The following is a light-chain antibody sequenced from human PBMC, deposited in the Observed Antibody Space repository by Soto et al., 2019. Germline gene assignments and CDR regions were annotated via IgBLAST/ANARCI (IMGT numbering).Light chain of an antibody. V-gene: IGLV2-8*01. CDR3: VSYAGSSQPA. Sequence: QSSLTQPPSVSGSPGQSVAISCSGTSSDVGGYNYVSWYQQYPGRAPKLMIYDVNKRPSGVPDRFFGSKSGNTASLTVSGLQAEDEADYYCVSYAGSSQPAFGGGTKVTVL. J-gene: IGLJ2*01. CDR1: SSDVGGYNY. CDR2: DVN.